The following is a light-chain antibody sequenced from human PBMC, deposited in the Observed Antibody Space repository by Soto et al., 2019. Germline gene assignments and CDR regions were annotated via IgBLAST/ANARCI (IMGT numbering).Light chain of an antibody. J-gene: IGKJ1*01. CDR3: QQYNIYCT. CDR1: QSISNW. CDR2: KAS. V-gene: IGKV1-5*03. Sequence: DIQMTQSPSTLSASVGDRVTITCRASQSISNWLAWYQQKPGKAPKLLIYKASSLESGVPSRFSGSGSGTEFTLNISSLQPDDFATYYCQQYNIYCTFGQGTKVEI.